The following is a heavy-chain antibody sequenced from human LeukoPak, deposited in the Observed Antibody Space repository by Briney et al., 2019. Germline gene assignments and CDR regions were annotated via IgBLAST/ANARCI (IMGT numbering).Heavy chain of an antibody. CDR2: INHSGST. CDR1: GGSFSGYY. D-gene: IGHD3-10*01. Sequence: SETPSLTCAVYGGSFSGYYWSWIRQPPGKGLEWIGEINHSGSTNYNPSLKSRVTISVDTSKNQFSLKLSSVTAADTAVYYCASLFTMVSPRYYYMDVWGKGTTVTVSS. CDR3: ASLFTMVSPRYYYMDV. V-gene: IGHV4-34*01. J-gene: IGHJ6*03.